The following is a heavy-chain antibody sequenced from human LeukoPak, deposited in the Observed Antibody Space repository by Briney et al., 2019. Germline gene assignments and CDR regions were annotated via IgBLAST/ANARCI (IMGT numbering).Heavy chain of an antibody. CDR1: GFTFSSYS. D-gene: IGHD3-3*01. CDR3: AREHIIGWFDP. CDR2: ISSSSSYI. J-gene: IGHJ5*02. V-gene: IGHV3-21*01. Sequence: PGGSLRLSCAASGFTFSSYSMDWVRQAPGKGLEWVSSISSSSSYIYYADSVKGRFTISRDNAKNSLYLQMNSLRAEDTAVYCGAREHIIGWFDPWGQGTLVTVSS.